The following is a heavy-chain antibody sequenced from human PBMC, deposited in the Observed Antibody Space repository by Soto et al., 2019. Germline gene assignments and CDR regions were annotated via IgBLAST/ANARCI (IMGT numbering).Heavy chain of an antibody. Sequence: GGSLRLSCAASGFTVSSNYMSWVRQAPGKGLEWVSVIYSGGSTYYADSVKGRFTISRDNSKNTLYLQMNSLRAEDTAVYYCAKDRVLRFLECPMDVWGQGTTVTVSS. D-gene: IGHD3-3*01. CDR2: IYSGGST. J-gene: IGHJ6*02. V-gene: IGHV3-66*01. CDR3: AKDRVLRFLECPMDV. CDR1: GFTVSSNY.